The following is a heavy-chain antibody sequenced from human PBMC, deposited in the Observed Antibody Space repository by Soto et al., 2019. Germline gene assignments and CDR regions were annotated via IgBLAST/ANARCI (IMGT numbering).Heavy chain of an antibody. CDR3: ARDRRYCSGGSCYSSDAFDI. V-gene: IGHV3-48*01. CDR2: ISSSGSTI. Sequence: PGGSLRLSCAASGFTFSSYSMNWVRQAPGKGLEWVSYISSSGSTIYYADSVKGRFTISRDNAKSSLYLQMNSLRAEDTAVYYCARDRRYCSGGSCYSSDAFDIWGQGTMVTVSS. D-gene: IGHD2-15*01. CDR1: GFTFSSYS. J-gene: IGHJ3*02.